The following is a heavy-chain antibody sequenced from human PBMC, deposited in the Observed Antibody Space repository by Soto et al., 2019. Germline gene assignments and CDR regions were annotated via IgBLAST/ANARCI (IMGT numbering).Heavy chain of an antibody. CDR2: INHSGST. V-gene: IGHV4-34*01. J-gene: IGHJ5*02. CDR1: GGSCSGYY. CDR3: ARVKPFDP. Sequence: QVQLQQWGAGLLKPSETLSLTCPVYGGSCSGYYWSWIRQPPGKGLEWIGEINHSGSTNYNPSLKSRVTISVDTSKNQFSLKLSSVTAADTAVYYCARVKPFDPWGQGTLVTVS.